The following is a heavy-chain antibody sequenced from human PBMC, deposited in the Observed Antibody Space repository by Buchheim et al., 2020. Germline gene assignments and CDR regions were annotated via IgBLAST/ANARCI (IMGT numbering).Heavy chain of an antibody. CDR3: ARAYCGGDCYRGSIDY. CDR1: GGSISSSSYY. J-gene: IGHJ4*02. D-gene: IGHD2-21*02. Sequence: QLQLQESGPGLVKPSETLSLTCTVSGGSISSSSYYWGWIRQPPGKGLEWIGSIYYSGSTYYNPSLKSRVTISVDTSKNQFSLKLSSVTAADTAVYYCARAYCGGDCYRGSIDYWGQGTL. CDR2: IYYSGST. V-gene: IGHV4-39*01.